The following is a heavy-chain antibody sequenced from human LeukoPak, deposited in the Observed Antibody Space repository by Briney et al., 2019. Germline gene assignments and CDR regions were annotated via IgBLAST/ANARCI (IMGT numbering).Heavy chain of an antibody. J-gene: IGHJ6*02. CDR3: ARDGEGRESYYYYGMDV. Sequence: PGGSLRLSCAASGFTFSSYGMHWVRQAPGKGLEWVANIKQDGSEKYYVDSVKGRFTISRDNAKNSLYLQMNSLRAEDTAVYYCARDGEGRESYYYYGMDVWGQGTTVTVSS. CDR2: IKQDGSEK. CDR1: GFTFSSYG. V-gene: IGHV3-7*01. D-gene: IGHD7-27*01.